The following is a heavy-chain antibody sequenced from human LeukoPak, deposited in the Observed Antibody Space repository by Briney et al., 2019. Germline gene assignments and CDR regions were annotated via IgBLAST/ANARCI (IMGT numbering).Heavy chain of an antibody. Sequence: SETLSLTCTVSGGSISGYYWSWIRQPPGKGLEWIGYIYYSGTTDYCPSLRSRVTMSLDTSKNQFSLKLSSVTTADTAVYYCARMGAIAGASANPDYWGQGTLVSVSS. CDR1: GGSISGYY. CDR2: IYYSGTT. J-gene: IGHJ4*02. V-gene: IGHV4-59*01. CDR3: ARMGAIAGASANPDY. D-gene: IGHD4/OR15-4a*01.